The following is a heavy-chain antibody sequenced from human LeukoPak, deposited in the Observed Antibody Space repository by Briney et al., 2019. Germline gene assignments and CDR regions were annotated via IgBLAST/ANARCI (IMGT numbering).Heavy chain of an antibody. D-gene: IGHD1-26*01. CDR1: GYTFTSYD. CDR2: MNPNSGNT. V-gene: IGHV1-8*01. J-gene: IGHJ3*01. Sequence: ASVKVSCKASGYTFTSYDINWVRQATGQGLEWMGWMNPNSGNTGYVQKFQGRVNMTRNTSINTAYMELSSLRSEDTAVYYCARDRGVGAKRSWGQGTMVTVSS. CDR3: ARDRGVGAKRS.